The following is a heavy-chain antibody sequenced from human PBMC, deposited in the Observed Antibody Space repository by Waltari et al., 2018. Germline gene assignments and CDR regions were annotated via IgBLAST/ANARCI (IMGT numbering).Heavy chain of an antibody. J-gene: IGHJ6*03. D-gene: IGHD3-10*01. CDR1: RFIFSDYY. CDR2: ISSGGVTI. V-gene: IGHV3-11*04. Sequence: QVQLVESGGGLVKPGGSLRLSCAASRFIFSDYYMTWVRQAPGKGLEGVSYISSGGVTIYYAASVRGRFTISRDNSVNSMYLQMENLRVEDTAVYYWARAGTNFPYYMDVWGKGTTVMVSS. CDR3: ARAGTNFPYYMDV.